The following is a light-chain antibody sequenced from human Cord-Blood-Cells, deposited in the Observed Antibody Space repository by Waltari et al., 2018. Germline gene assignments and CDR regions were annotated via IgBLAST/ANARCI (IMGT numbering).Light chain of an antibody. J-gene: IGKJ2*01. CDR3: QQSYSTXHT. Sequence: DIQMTQSPSSLSAXVXDXVTXTCRASQSISSYLNWYQQKPGKAPKLLIYAASSLQSGVPSRFXGXGXGTDFTLTISSLQPXXFXTXXXQQSYSTXHTFGXGTKLEIK. CDR1: QSISSY. V-gene: IGKV1-39*01. CDR2: AAS.